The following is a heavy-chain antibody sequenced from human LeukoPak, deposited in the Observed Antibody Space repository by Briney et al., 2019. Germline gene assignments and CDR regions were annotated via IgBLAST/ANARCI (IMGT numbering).Heavy chain of an antibody. CDR3: ARGTMVRGVDLDY. D-gene: IGHD3-10*01. Sequence: GGSLRLSCAASGFTFSSYAMNWVRQAPGKGLEWVSYISSSGSTIYYADSVKGRFTISRDNAKNSLYLQMNSLRAEDTAVYYCARGTMVRGVDLDYWGQGTLVTVSS. CDR2: ISSSGSTI. CDR1: GFTFSSYA. J-gene: IGHJ4*02. V-gene: IGHV3-48*03.